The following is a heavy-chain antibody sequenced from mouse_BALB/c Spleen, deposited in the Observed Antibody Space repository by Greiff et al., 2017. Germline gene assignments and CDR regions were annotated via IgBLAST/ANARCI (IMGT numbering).Heavy chain of an antibody. CDR1: GFSLTSYG. CDR3: ARHSTMITAAWFAY. J-gene: IGHJ3*01. D-gene: IGHD2-4*01. V-gene: IGHV2-9*02. Sequence: VKLVESGPGLVAPSQSLSITCTVSGFSLTSYGVHWVRQPPGKGLEWLGVIWAGGSTNYNSALMSRLSISKDNSKSQVFLKMNSLQTDDTAMYYCARHSTMITAAWFAYWGQGTLVTVSA. CDR2: IWAGGST.